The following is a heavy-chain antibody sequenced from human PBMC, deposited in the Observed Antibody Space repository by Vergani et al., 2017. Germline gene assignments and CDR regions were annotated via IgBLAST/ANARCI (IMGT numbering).Heavy chain of an antibody. Sequence: QVQLVQSGAEVKKPGASVKVSCKASGYTFTGYYMHWVRQAPGQGLEWMGWINPNSGGTNYAQKFQGRVTMTRDTSISTAYMGLSRLRSDDTAVYYCARDMTAYQYYYDSSGYYDYWGQGTLVTVSS. V-gene: IGHV1-2*02. J-gene: IGHJ4*02. CDR1: GYTFTGYY. CDR2: INPNSGGT. D-gene: IGHD3-22*01. CDR3: ARDMTAYQYYYDSSGYYDY.